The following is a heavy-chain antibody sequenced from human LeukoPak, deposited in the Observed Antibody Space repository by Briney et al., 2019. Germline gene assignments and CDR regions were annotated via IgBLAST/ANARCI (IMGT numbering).Heavy chain of an antibody. V-gene: IGHV1-2*02. CDR2: INPNSGGT. CDR1: GYTFTGYY. Sequence: ASVKVSCKTAGYTFTGYYMHWVRRAPGQGREWMGWINPNSGGTNYAQKFQGRVTMTRDTSISTAYMELSRLRSDDTAVYYCAGGDYRDYWGQGTQVTVSS. CDR3: AGGDYRDY. J-gene: IGHJ4*02. D-gene: IGHD4-17*01.